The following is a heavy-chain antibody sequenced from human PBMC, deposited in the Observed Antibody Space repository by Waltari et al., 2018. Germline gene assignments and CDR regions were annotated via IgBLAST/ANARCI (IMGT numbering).Heavy chain of an antibody. V-gene: IGHV3-48*03. D-gene: IGHD6-13*01. CDR3: ARRRAGYSSSYSYYGMDV. CDR1: GFTFSSYE. CDR2: ISSSGSTI. J-gene: IGHJ6*02. Sequence: EVQLVESGGGLVQPGGSLRLSCAASGFTFSSYEMNWVRQAPGMGLEWVSYISSSGSTIYYADSVKGRFTISRDNAKNSLYLQMNSLRAEDTAVYYCARRRAGYSSSYSYYGMDVWGQGTTVTVSS.